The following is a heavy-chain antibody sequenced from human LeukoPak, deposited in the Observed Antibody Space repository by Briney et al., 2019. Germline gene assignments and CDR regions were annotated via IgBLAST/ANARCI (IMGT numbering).Heavy chain of an antibody. Sequence: ASVKDSCKASGYTFTGHYMHWVRQTPGQGLEWMGWINPNSGGTNYSQKLQGWVTMTMDTAISTAYMELSRLTSDDTAVYYCARDVDGMDVWGKGTTVIVSS. CDR2: INPNSGGT. V-gene: IGHV1-2*04. J-gene: IGHJ6*04. CDR3: ARDVDGMDV. CDR1: GYTFTGHY.